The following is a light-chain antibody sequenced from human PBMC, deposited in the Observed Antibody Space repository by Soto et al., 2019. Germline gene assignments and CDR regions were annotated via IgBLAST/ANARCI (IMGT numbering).Light chain of an antibody. CDR3: QAWDREVV. J-gene: IGLJ2*01. Sequence: SYELTQPPSVSVSPGQTASITCSGDKLGDKYACWYQQKPGKSPVLFIYQDSNRPSGIPERFSGSNSGNTATLTISGTQAMDEADYYCQAWDREVVFGGGTKVTVL. V-gene: IGLV3-1*01. CDR2: QDS. CDR1: KLGDKY.